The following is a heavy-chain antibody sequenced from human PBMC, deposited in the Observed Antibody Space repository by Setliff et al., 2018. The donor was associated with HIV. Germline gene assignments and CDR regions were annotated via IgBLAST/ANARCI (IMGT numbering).Heavy chain of an antibody. Sequence: GSLRLSCAASGFTFSTYAMSWVRQAPGKGLEWVSAISGGSGRTYYVATVKGWFTISRDDSKNTLYLQMNSLRAEDTGIYYCAKDRNFPNDVFDTWGQGTRVTVSS. CDR2: ISGGSGRT. CDR1: GFTFSTYA. J-gene: IGHJ3*02. CDR3: AKDRNFPNDVFDT. V-gene: IGHV3-23*01.